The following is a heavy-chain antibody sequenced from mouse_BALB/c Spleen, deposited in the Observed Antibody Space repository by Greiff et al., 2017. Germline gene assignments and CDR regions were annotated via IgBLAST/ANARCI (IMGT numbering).Heavy chain of an antibody. CDR1: GFTFSSYY. Sequence: DVKLVESGGGLVKLGGSLKLSCAASGFTFSSYYMSWVRQTPEKRLELVAAINSNGGSTYYPDTVKGRFTISRDNAKNTLYLQMSSLKSEDTALYYCARHYYGTYAMDYWGQGTSVTVSS. J-gene: IGHJ4*01. V-gene: IGHV5-6-2*01. CDR3: ARHYYGTYAMDY. CDR2: INSNGGST. D-gene: IGHD1-1*01.